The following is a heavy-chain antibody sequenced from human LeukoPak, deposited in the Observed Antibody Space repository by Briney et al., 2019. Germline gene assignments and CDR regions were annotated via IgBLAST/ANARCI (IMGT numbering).Heavy chain of an antibody. J-gene: IGHJ5*02. CDR3: TRGHWGLQS. CDR2: IHHSGNS. CDR1: GASVTDYY. V-gene: IGHV4-59*02. Sequence: SETLSLTCTVSGASVTDYYWSWIPQSPGKGLEWISYIHHSGNSDYNPSLRSRVPTSLDTSKNQFSLNLISVTTADTAVYYCTRGHWGLQSWSQGTLVTVSS. D-gene: IGHD7-27*01.